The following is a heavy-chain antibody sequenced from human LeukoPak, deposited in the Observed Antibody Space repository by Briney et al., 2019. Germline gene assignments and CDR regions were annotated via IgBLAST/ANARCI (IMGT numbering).Heavy chain of an antibody. J-gene: IGHJ4*02. CDR1: GDSVSSNSAA. CDR2: TYYRSKWYN. CDR3: ARIYYYDSSGYYYALGYFDY. Sequence: QTLSLTCAISGDSVSSNSAAWNWIRQSPSRGLEWLGRTYYRSKWYNDYAVSVKSRITINPDTSKNQFSLQLNSVTPEDTALYYCARIYYYDSSGYYYALGYFDYWGQGTLVTVSS. V-gene: IGHV6-1*01. D-gene: IGHD3-22*01.